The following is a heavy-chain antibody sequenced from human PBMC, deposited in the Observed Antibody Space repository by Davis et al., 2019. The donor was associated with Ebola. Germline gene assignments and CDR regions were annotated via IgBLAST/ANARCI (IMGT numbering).Heavy chain of an antibody. D-gene: IGHD6-19*01. Sequence: ASVKVSCKASGYTFTSYGISWVRQAPGQGLEWMGWISAYNGNTNYAQKLQGRVTMTTDTSTSTAYMEMRSLRSDDTAVYYWARDRGMIAVAGTAYYWGQGTLVTVSS. V-gene: IGHV1-18*01. CDR1: GYTFTSYG. J-gene: IGHJ4*02. CDR2: ISAYNGNT. CDR3: ARDRGMIAVAGTAYY.